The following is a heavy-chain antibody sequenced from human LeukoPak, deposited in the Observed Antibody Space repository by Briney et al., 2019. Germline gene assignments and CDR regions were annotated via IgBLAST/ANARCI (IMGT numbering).Heavy chain of an antibody. J-gene: IGHJ3*02. D-gene: IGHD1-26*01. V-gene: IGHV1-18*01. CDR1: GYTFTSYG. CDR2: ISTRDGRR. CDR3: ARAGIVGATEDAFDI. Sequence: ASVKVSCKAYGYTFTSYGISWVRQAPGQGLEWMGWISTRDGRRHYAQNVQGRVTMTTDTSTSTVYMELTRLTSDDTAVYYCARAGIVGATEDAFDIWGQGTMVTVSS.